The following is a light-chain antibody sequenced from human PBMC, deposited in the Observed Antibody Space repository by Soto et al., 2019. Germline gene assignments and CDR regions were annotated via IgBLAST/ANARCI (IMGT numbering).Light chain of an antibody. CDR1: QSFSTNY. V-gene: IGKV3-20*01. J-gene: IGKJ2*01. Sequence: EIVLTQSPGTLSLSPGESATLSCRASQSFSTNYLAWYQHKPGQAPRLLIYGASTRATGIPDRFSGSLSGTDFTLTISRLEPEDFAVYYCQQYASSMVYTFGQGTKLEIK. CDR2: GAS. CDR3: QQYASSMVYT.